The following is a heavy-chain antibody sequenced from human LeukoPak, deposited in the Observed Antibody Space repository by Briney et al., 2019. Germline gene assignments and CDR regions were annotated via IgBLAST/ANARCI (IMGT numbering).Heavy chain of an antibody. J-gene: IGHJ6*02. Sequence: ASVKVSCKASGYTFTSYAMHWVRQAPGQRLEWMGWINAGNGNTKYSQKFQGRVTITRDTSASTAYMELSSLRSEDTAVYYCARERSCSGSYYPYGMDVWGQGTTVTVSS. V-gene: IGHV1-3*01. D-gene: IGHD3-10*02. CDR2: INAGNGNT. CDR3: ARERSCSGSYYPYGMDV. CDR1: GYTFTSYA.